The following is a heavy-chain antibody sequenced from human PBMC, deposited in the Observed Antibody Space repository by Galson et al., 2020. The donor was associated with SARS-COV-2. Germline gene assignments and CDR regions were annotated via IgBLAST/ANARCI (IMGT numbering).Heavy chain of an antibody. D-gene: IGHD6-19*01. CDR2: IKQDGSEK. CDR3: AREQWLEGFDY. Sequence: GGSLRLSCAASGFTFSSSWMSWVRQAPGKGLEWVANIKQDGSEKYYVDPVKGRFTISRDNAKNSLYLQMNSLRAEDTAVYYCAREQWLEGFDYWGQGTLVTVSS. V-gene: IGHV3-7*03. CDR1: GFTFSSSW. J-gene: IGHJ4*02.